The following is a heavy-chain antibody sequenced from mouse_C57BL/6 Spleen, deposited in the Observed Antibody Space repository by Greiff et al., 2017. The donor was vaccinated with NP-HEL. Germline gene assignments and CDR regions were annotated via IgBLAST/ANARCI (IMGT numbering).Heavy chain of an antibody. Sequence: EVKLMESGGGLVKPGGSLKLSCAASGFTFSDYGMHWVRPAPEKGLAWVAYISSGSSTLYYADTVKGRFTISRDNAKNTLFLQMTGLRAEDTAVYYCARGGTTVVGDYWGQGTTLTVST. CDR2: ISSGSSTL. J-gene: IGHJ2*01. D-gene: IGHD1-1*01. CDR1: GFTFSDYG. V-gene: IGHV5-17*01. CDR3: ARGGTTVVGDY.